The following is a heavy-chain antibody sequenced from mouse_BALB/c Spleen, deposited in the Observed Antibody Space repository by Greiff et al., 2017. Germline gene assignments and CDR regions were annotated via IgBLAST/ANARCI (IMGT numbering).Heavy chain of an antibody. CDR1: GYSITSGYY. V-gene: IGHV3-6*02. J-gene: IGHJ2*01. CDR2: ISYDGSN. CDR3: ARGYGYDAYFDY. Sequence: EVQLVESGPGLVKPSQSLSLTCSVTGYSITSGYYWNWIRQFPGNKLEWMGYISYDGSNNYNPSLKNRISITRDTSKNQFFLKLNSVTTEDTATYYYARGYGYDAYFDYWGQGTTLTVSS. D-gene: IGHD2-2*01.